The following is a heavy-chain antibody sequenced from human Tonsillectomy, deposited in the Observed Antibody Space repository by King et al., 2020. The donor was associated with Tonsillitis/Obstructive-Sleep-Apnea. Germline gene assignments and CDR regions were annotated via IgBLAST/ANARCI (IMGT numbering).Heavy chain of an antibody. CDR1: GYSFTSYW. V-gene: IGHV5-51*01. D-gene: IGHD1-26*01. Sequence: VQLVESGAEVKKPGESLKISCKGTGYSFTSYWIGWVRQMPGKGLEWMGIIYPGDSDTTYSPSFQGQVTISVDKSISTAYLQWSSLKALDTAMYYCARHGRETNDYYHIDVWGNGTTVTVSS. CDR2: IYPGDSDT. J-gene: IGHJ6*03. CDR3: ARHGRETNDYYHIDV.